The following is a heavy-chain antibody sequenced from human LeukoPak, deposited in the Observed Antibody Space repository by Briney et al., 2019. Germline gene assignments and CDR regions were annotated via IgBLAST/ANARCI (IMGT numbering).Heavy chain of an antibody. D-gene: IGHD6-13*01. V-gene: IGHV4-59*01. Sequence: PSETLSLTCTVSGGSISSYYWTWIRQPPGKDLEWIGYISYSGSTNYNPSLKSRVTISVDTSKNQFSLKLSSVTAADTAVYYCARDTLRGSSWYGSKAFDIWGQGTMVTVSS. CDR1: GGSISSYY. CDR2: ISYSGST. CDR3: ARDTLRGSSWYGSKAFDI. J-gene: IGHJ3*02.